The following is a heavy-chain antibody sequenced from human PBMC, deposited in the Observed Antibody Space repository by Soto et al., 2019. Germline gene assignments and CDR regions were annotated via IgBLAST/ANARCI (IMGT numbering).Heavy chain of an antibody. CDR1: GFSLSTSGVG. CDR3: ASVNCISTSCYATYDY. CDR2: IYWDDDK. Sequence: SGPTLVNPTQTLTLTCTFSGFSLSTSGVGVGWIRQPPGKALEWLALIYWDDDKRYSPSLKSRLTITKDTSKNQVVLTMTNMDPVDTATYYCASVNCISTSCYATYDYWGQGTLVTVSS. D-gene: IGHD2-2*01. V-gene: IGHV2-5*02. J-gene: IGHJ4*02.